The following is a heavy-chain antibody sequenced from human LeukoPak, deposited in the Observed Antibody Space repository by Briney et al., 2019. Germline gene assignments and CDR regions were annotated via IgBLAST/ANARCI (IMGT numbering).Heavy chain of an antibody. Sequence: GVSLRLSCAASGFTFSGYAMHWVRQAPGKGLEYVSAISSNGGSTSYANSVKGRFTISRDNSKNTLYLQMGSLSADDMAVYYCARGVGYFDSSGYFMYYFDYWGQGTLVTVSS. V-gene: IGHV3-64*01. CDR2: ISSNGGST. J-gene: IGHJ4*02. CDR1: GFTFSGYA. CDR3: ARGVGYFDSSGYFMYYFDY. D-gene: IGHD3-22*01.